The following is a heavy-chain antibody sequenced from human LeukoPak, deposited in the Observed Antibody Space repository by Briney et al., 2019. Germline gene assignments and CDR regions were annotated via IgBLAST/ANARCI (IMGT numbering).Heavy chain of an antibody. D-gene: IGHD3-22*01. CDR1: GFTFDDYA. CDR3: AKDPFPNYYESSGPGYGMDV. J-gene: IGHJ6*02. Sequence: GGSLRLSCAASGFTFDDYAMHWVRQAPGKGLEWVSGISWNSGSIGYADSVKGRFTISRDNAKTSLYLQMNSLRAEDTAVYYCAKDPFPNYYESSGPGYGMDVWGQGTTVTVSS. V-gene: IGHV3-9*01. CDR2: ISWNSGSI.